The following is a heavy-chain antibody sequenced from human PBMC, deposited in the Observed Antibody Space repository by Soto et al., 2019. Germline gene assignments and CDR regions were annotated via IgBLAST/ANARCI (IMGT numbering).Heavy chain of an antibody. V-gene: IGHV5-51*01. J-gene: IGHJ4*02. D-gene: IGHD3-22*01. CDR3: ARGDSSDYSTATPADY. CDR2: IYPSDSDT. CDR1: GYSFANYW. Sequence: GESLKISCSGSGYSFANYWIGWVRQMPGKGLEWMGIIYPSDSDTRYSPSFQGQVTISADKSISTAYLQWNSLKASDTAMYFCARGDSSDYSTATPADYWGQGTQVTVSS.